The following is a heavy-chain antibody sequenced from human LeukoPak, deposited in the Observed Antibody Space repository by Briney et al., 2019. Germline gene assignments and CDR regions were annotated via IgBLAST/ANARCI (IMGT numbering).Heavy chain of an antibody. V-gene: IGHV3-21*01. CDR2: ISSSSRYI. J-gene: IGHJ6*04. D-gene: IGHD3-3*01. CDR1: GFTFSPYS. CDR3: ARGGTRFLEWLTMDV. Sequence: GGCLRLSCAASGFTFSPYSMNWVRQAPGKGLEWVSSISSSSRYIYYADSVKGRVAISRDNAKNSLYLQMNSLRAEDTAVYYCARGGTRFLEWLTMDVWGKGTTVTVSS.